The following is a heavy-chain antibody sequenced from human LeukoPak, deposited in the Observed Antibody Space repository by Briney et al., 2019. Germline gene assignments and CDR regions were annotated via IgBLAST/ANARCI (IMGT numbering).Heavy chain of an antibody. J-gene: IGHJ4*02. CDR3: ARSPYYDILTGYYFFDY. D-gene: IGHD3-9*01. Sequence: SVKVSCKASGYTFTSYGISWVRQAPGQGLEWMGWISAYNGNTNYAQKLQGRVTMTTDTSTSTAYMELRSLRSDDTAVYYCARSPYYDILTGYYFFDYWGQGTLVTVSS. CDR2: ISAYNGNT. CDR1: GYTFTSYG. V-gene: IGHV1-18*04.